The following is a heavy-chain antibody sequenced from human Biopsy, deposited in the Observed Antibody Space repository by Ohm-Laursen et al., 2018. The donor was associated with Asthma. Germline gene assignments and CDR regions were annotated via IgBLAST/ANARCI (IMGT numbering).Heavy chain of an antibody. CDR3: ARAVDYSHDYGIDV. D-gene: IGHD5-12*01. V-gene: IGHV1-18*01. CDR2: ISVYNGNT. CDR1: GYTFTSAG. J-gene: IGHJ6*02. Sequence: VASVKVSCKTSGYTFTSAGITWVRQAPGQGLEWMGWISVYNGNTKDAQKLQDRVTMITDTSTSTAYMELSSLRSDDTAVYFCARAVDYSHDYGIDVWGQGTTVTVS.